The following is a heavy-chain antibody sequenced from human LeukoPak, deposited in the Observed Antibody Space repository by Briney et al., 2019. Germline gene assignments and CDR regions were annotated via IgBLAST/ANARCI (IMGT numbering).Heavy chain of an antibody. D-gene: IGHD6-19*01. CDR3: ATSALAVAPFDY. CDR2: FDPEEGET. V-gene: IGHV1-24*01. J-gene: IGHJ4*02. CDR1: GYTLTELS. Sequence: ASVKVSCKVSGYTLTELSVHWVRQAPGKGLEWMGGFDPEEGETIYAQKFQGRVTMTEDTSTDTAYMELSSLRSEDTAVYYCATSALAVAPFDYWGQGTLVTVSS.